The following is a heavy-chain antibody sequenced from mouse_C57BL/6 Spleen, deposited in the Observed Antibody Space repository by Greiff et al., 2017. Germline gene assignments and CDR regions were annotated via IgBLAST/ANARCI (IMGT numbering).Heavy chain of an antibody. CDR1: GFTFSDYG. J-gene: IGHJ3*01. V-gene: IGHV5-17*01. Sequence: EVQGVESGGGLVKPGGSLKLSCAASGFTFSDYGMHWVRQAPEKGLEWVAYISSGSSTIYYADTVKGRFTISRDNAKNTLFLQMTSLRSEDTAMYYCARDYDYDLAWFACWGQGTLVTVSA. D-gene: IGHD2-4*01. CDR3: ARDYDYDLAWFAC. CDR2: ISSGSSTI.